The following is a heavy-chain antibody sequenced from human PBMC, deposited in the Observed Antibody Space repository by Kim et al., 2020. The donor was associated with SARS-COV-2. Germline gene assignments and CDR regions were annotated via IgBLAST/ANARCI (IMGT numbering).Heavy chain of an antibody. D-gene: IGHD3-22*01. V-gene: IGHV3-23*01. CDR3: AKFGLYYYDSSGYVHFDY. CDR1: GFTFSSYA. Sequence: GGSLRLSCAASGFTFSSYAMSWVRQAPGKGLEWVSAISGSGGSTYYADSVKGRFTISRDNSKNTLYLQMNSLRAEDTAVYYCAKFGLYYYDSSGYVHFDYWGQGTLVTVSS. CDR2: ISGSGGST. J-gene: IGHJ4*02.